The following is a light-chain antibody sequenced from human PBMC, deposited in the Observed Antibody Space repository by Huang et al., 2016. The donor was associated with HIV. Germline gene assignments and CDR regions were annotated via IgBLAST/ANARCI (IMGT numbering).Light chain of an antibody. CDR1: QNINTY. J-gene: IGKJ1*01. CDR3: QQSYGTPRT. V-gene: IGKV1-39*01. CDR2: GAS. Sequence: DIQMTQSPSSLSAFVGETVSITCRASQNINTYLNWYQQKSGKAPKLLIYGASSLHSGVPSRFSGSGSGTDFTLTISSLQREDLATYYCQQSYGTPRTFGQGTKVEIK.